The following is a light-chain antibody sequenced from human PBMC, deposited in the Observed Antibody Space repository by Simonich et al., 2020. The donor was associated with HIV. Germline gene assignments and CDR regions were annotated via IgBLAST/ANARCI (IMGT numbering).Light chain of an antibody. CDR1: QSVLSSSDNKNY. V-gene: IGKV4-1*01. Sequence: DIVMTQSPDSLTVSLGERATINCKSRQSVLSSSDNKNYLAWYQETPRQPPKLLISWASTRQSGVPDRFSCSGSGTDFTLTISSLQAEDVAVYYCQHYYNSPLTFGGGTKVEIK. CDR3: QHYYNSPLT. CDR2: WAS. J-gene: IGKJ4*01.